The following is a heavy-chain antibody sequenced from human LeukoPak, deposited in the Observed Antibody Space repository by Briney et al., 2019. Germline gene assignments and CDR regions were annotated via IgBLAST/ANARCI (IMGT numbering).Heavy chain of an antibody. Sequence: SETLSLTCTVSGGSISSYYWSWIRQPPGKGLEWIGYIYDSGSTNYDPSLKSRLTISVDTSENQFSLKLRSVTAADTAVYYCARHSSGYSYDYWGQGTLVTVSS. D-gene: IGHD5-18*01. V-gene: IGHV4-59*08. J-gene: IGHJ4*02. CDR3: ARHSSGYSYDY. CDR2: IYDSGST. CDR1: GGSISSYY.